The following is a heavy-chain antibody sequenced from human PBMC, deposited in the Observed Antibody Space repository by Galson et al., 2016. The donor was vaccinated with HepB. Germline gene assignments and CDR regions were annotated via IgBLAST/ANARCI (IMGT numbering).Heavy chain of an antibody. CDR3: ARDRRFCSGGTCSYALDV. CDR1: GFSFSTYG. D-gene: IGHD2-15*01. CDR2: IWYDGSKK. V-gene: IGHV3-33*01. J-gene: IGHJ6*02. Sequence: SLRLSCAASGFSFSTYGMHWVRQAPGKGLEWVAVIWYDGSKKYYADSVKGRFTISRDNSKNTLYLQMNSLRGEDTAVYYCARDRRFCSGGTCSYALDVWGQGTTVTVSS.